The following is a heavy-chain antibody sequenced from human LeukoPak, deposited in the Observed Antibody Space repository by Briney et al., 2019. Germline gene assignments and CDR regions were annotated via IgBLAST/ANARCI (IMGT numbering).Heavy chain of an antibody. V-gene: IGHV3-74*01. CDR2: IKSDGSKT. CDR3: ARDPHGGSGSDPHDAFDI. Sequence: PGGSLRLSCAASGFTFSSNWMHWLRQAPGKGLVWVSRIKSDGSKTSYADSVKGRFTISRDNAKNTLYLQMNSLRAEDTAVYYCARDPHGGSGSDPHDAFDIWGQGTMVTVSS. CDR1: GFTFSSNW. D-gene: IGHD1-26*01. J-gene: IGHJ3*02.